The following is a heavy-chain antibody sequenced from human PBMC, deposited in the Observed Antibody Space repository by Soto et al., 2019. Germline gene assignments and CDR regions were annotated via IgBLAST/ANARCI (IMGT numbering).Heavy chain of an antibody. CDR2: IIPIFGTA. D-gene: IGHD3-22*01. CDR3: ATPRDDSSGYYSH. CDR1: GGTFSSYA. Sequence: SVKVSFKASGGTFSSYAISWLRQAPGQGLEWMGGIIPIFGTANYAQKFQGRVTITADESTSTAYMELSSLRSEDTAVYYCATPRDDSSGYYSHWGQGTLVTVSS. V-gene: IGHV1-69*13. J-gene: IGHJ4*02.